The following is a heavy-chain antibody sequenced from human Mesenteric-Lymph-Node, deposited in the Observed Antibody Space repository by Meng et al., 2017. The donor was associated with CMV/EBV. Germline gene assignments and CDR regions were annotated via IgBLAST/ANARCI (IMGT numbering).Heavy chain of an antibody. D-gene: IGHD2-15*01. CDR3: AKDLGYSNGHALGY. Sequence: GESLKISCAASGFTFSSYAMHWVRQAPGKGLEWVAVISYDGSNKYYADSVKGRFTISRDNSKSTLFLQMNSLRAEDTAIYYCAKDLGYSNGHALGYWGQGTLVTVSS. V-gene: IGHV3-30*04. J-gene: IGHJ4*02. CDR2: ISYDGSNK. CDR1: GFTFSSYA.